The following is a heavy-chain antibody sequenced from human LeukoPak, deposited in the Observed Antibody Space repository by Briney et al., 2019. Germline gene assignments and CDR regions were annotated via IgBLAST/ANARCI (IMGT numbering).Heavy chain of an antibody. CDR2: IHYSGST. V-gene: IGHV4-59*08. CDR1: GGSISSYY. D-gene: IGHD5-18*01. Sequence: SETLSLTCTVSGGSISSYYWSWIRQPPGKGLEWIGYIHYSGSTHYNPSLKSRVTISVDTSKNQFSLELSSVTAADTAVYYCARTDTRYYYYMDVWGKGTTVTISS. J-gene: IGHJ6*03. CDR3: ARTDTRYYYYMDV.